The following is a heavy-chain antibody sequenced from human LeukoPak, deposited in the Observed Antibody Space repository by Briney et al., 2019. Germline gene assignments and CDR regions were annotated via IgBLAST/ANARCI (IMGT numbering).Heavy chain of an antibody. V-gene: IGHV3-21*01. Sequence: GGSLRLSCVASGFSFSSYDMHWVRQAPGKGLEWVSSINSRSSYIFYAESMKGRFTISRDNAKNSLFLQMDGLSAEDTAVYYCTRRGGLSSGRSFDYWGQGTLVTVSS. CDR2: INSRSSYI. CDR1: GFSFSSYD. D-gene: IGHD3-10*02. J-gene: IGHJ4*02. CDR3: TRRGGLSSGRSFDY.